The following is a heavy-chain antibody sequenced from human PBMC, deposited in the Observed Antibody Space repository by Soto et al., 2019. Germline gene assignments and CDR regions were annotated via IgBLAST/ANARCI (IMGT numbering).Heavy chain of an antibody. CDR1: GYTFTSYG. CDR2: ISAYNGNT. V-gene: IGHV1-18*01. CDR3: AREASYYGAAPWFFDL. J-gene: IGHJ2*01. D-gene: IGHD4-17*01. Sequence: ASVKVSCKASGYTFTSYGISWVRQAPGKGLEWMGWISAYNGNTNYAQKLQGRVTMTTDTSTSTAYMELRSLRSDDTAVYYCAREASYYGAAPWFFDLWGRGTQVTVSS.